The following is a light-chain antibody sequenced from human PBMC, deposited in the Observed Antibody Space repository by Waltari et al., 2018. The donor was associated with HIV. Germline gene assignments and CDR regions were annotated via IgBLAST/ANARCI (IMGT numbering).Light chain of an antibody. CDR3: QSYDSSLSVWV. CDR1: SSNIGAGYD. V-gene: IGLV1-40*01. CDR2: GNS. Sequence: QSVLKQPPSVSGAPGQRVPISCTGSSSNIGAGYDVHWYQQIPGPAPKLLIYGNSHRPSGVPDRFSGSKSGTSASLAITGLQAEDEADYYCQSYDSSLSVWVFGGGTKLTVL. J-gene: IGLJ3*02.